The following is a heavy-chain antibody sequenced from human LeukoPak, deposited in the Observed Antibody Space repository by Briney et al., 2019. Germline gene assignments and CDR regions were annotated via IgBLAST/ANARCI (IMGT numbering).Heavy chain of an antibody. CDR3: ARLIAQYGSGTSSGGYFDY. V-gene: IGHV5-10-1*01. J-gene: IGHJ4*02. D-gene: IGHD3-10*01. CDR2: IDPSDSYT. Sequence: GESLKISCKGSGYSFTNYWISWVRQMPGKGLEWMGRIDPSDSYTNYSPSFQGHVTISADKSISTAYLQWSSLKASDTAMYYCARLIAQYGSGTSSGGYFDYWGQGTLVTVSS. CDR1: GYSFTNYW.